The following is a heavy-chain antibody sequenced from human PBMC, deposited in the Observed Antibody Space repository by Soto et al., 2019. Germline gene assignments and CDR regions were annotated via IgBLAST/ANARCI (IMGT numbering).Heavy chain of an antibody. V-gene: IGHV3-23*01. CDR3: AKKTDSGGWDY. CDR2: ITSGGNT. Sequence: PVGSLRLSCAASGFTFSNYPMNWVRQAPGKGLEWVSGITSGGNTYYADSVKGRFTISRDNSKNTLYLQVNSLRAEDTALYYCAKKTDSGGWDYWGQGTLVTVSS. J-gene: IGHJ4*02. D-gene: IGHD6-19*01. CDR1: GFTFSNYP.